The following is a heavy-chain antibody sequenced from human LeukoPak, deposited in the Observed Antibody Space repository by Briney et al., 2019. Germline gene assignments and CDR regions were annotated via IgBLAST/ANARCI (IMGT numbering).Heavy chain of an antibody. J-gene: IGHJ6*03. CDR3: AKGAHSSGWYVGYYYYYMDV. Sequence: SGGSLRLSCAASGFTFDDYAMHWVRHAPGKGLEWVSGISWNSGSIVYADSVKGRFTISRDNAKNSLYLQMNSLRAEDTALYYCAKGAHSSGWYVGYYYYYMDVWGKGTTVTVSS. CDR1: GFTFDDYA. V-gene: IGHV3-9*01. D-gene: IGHD6-19*01. CDR2: ISWNSGSI.